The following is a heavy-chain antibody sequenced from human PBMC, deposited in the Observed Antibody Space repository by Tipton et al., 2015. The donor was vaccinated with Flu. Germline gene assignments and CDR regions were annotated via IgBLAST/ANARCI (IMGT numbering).Heavy chain of an antibody. V-gene: IGHV3-7*01. CDR1: GFNLSSYE. J-gene: IGHJ4*02. Sequence: GSLRLSCSASGFNLSSYEMNWVRQAPGKGLEWVANIKQDGSEKYYVDSVKGRFTISRDNAKNSLYLQMNSLRVEDTAVYYCVRAIAAAGSRWGQGTLVTVSS. CDR3: VRAIAAAGSR. CDR2: IKQDGSEK. D-gene: IGHD6-13*01.